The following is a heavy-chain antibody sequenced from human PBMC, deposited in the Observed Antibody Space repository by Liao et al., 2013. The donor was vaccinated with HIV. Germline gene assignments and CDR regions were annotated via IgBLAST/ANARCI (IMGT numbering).Heavy chain of an antibody. CDR1: GGSISSASDY. D-gene: IGHD3-16*01. V-gene: IGHV4-61*02. CDR3: ARRWGYASDAFDV. CDR2: VHESGTT. J-gene: IGHJ3*01. Sequence: QVQLRESGPGLVKPSQTLSLTCTVSGGSISSASDYWSWIRQPAGKGLEWIGRVHESGTTKYNPSLKSRVTISVDTSKNQFSLKLSSVTAADTGVYYCARRWGYASDAFDVWGPGTVVTVS.